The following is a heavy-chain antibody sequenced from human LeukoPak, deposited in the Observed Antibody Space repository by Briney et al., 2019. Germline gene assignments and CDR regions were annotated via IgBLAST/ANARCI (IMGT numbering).Heavy chain of an antibody. CDR1: GFTLSDYY. CDR2: ISSSGSTI. Sequence: GGSLRLSCAASGFTLSDYYMGWIRQAPGKGLEWVSYISSSGSTIYYADSVKGRFTISRDNAKNSLYLQMNSLRAEDTAVYYCARCSSLFGDAFDIWGQGTMVTVSS. D-gene: IGHD6-6*01. CDR3: ARCSSLFGDAFDI. V-gene: IGHV3-11*04. J-gene: IGHJ3*02.